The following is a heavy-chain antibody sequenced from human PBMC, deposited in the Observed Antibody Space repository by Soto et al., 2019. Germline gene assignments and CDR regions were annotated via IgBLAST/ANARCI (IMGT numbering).Heavy chain of an antibody. CDR3: ARDYYWNYDY. D-gene: IGHD1-7*01. CDR2: ISNDGNNG. Sequence: GGSLRLSCAASGFTFSSYAMHWVRQAPGQGLEWLTVISNDGNNGYYADSVKGRFIISRDNPKSTLYLQINSLTPEDTAVYYCARDYYWNYDYWGQGTLVTVSS. J-gene: IGHJ4*02. CDR1: GFTFSSYA. V-gene: IGHV3-30-3*01.